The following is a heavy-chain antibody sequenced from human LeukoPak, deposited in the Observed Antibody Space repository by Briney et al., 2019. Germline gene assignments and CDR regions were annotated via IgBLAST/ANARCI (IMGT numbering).Heavy chain of an antibody. CDR3: ARGSIISVDY. J-gene: IGHJ4*02. Sequence: SETLSLTCAVYGGSFSGYYWSWIRQPPGKGLGWIGEINHSGSTNYNPSLKSRVTISVDTSKNQFSLKLSSVTAADTAVYYCARGSIISVDYWGQGTLVTVSS. D-gene: IGHD3-16*01. CDR1: GGSFSGYY. CDR2: INHSGST. V-gene: IGHV4-34*01.